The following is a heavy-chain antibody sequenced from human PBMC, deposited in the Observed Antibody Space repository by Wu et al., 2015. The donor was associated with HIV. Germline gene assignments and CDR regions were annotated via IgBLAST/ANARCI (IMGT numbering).Heavy chain of an antibody. V-gene: IGHV1-2*02. CDR3: ARPGRRSCTSISCPPPGNDAFDT. D-gene: IGHD2-2*01. CDR2: INPNSGGT. CDR1: GYTFTGYY. J-gene: IGHJ3*02. Sequence: QVHLVQSGAEVKKPGASVRVSCKTSGYTFTGYYIHWVRQAPGRGLEWMGWINPNSGGTKYSQKFQGRVTVTRDKSISTGYMELSRLTSDDTAIYFCARPGRRSCTSISCPPPGNDAFDTWGQGTMITVSS.